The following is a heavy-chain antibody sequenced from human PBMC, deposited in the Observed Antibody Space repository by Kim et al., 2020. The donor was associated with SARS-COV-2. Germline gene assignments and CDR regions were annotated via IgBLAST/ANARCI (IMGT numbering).Heavy chain of an antibody. V-gene: IGHV3-23*01. D-gene: IGHD5-18*01. CDR3: TTRIHSHFDY. Sequence: THYAASVKARFTITRDNSKNTVYLQMHSLGAEDTAIYYCTTRIHSHFDYWGQGTLVTVSS. CDR2: T. J-gene: IGHJ4*02.